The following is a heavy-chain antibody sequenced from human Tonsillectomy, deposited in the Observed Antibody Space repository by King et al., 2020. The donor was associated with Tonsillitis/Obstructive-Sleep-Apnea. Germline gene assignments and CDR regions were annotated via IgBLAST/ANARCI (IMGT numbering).Heavy chain of an antibody. CDR3: ARGLHCSSTSCYLMDY. CDR2: IYTSGST. D-gene: IGHD2-2*01. J-gene: IGHJ4*02. Sequence: VQLQESGPRLVKPSETLSLTCTVSGGSISSYYWSWIRQPAGKGLEWIGRIYTSGSTNYNPSLKSRVTMSVDTSKNQFSLKLSSVTAADTAVYYCARGLHCSSTSCYLMDYWGQGTLVTVSS. CDR1: GGSISSYY. V-gene: IGHV4-4*07.